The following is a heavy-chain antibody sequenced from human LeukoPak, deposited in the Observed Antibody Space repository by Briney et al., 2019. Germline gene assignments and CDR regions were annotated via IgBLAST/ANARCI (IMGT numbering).Heavy chain of an antibody. V-gene: IGHV3-74*01. CDR1: GFTFSSNW. CDR3: GSRDY. CDR2: INSDASNT. Sequence: RGSLRLSCSASGFTFSSNWMHWVRQAPGKGLVWVSRINSDASNTNYADSVKGRFTISRDNAKNTLFLQMNSVRAEDTAVYYCGSRDYWGQGTLVTVSS. J-gene: IGHJ4*02.